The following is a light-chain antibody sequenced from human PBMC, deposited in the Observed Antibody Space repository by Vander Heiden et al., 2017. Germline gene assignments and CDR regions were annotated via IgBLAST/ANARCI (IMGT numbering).Light chain of an antibody. V-gene: IGLV1-40*01. CDR3: QSYDSSLSGSKVV. Sequence: QSVLTQPPSVSGAPGQRVTIPCTGSSSNIGAGYAVHWYEQLPGTAPKLLIYGNSKRPSGVPDRFSGSKSGTSASLAITGLQAEDEADYYCQSYDSSLSGSKVVFGGGTKLTVL. CDR1: SSNIGAGYA. CDR2: GNS. J-gene: IGLJ2*01.